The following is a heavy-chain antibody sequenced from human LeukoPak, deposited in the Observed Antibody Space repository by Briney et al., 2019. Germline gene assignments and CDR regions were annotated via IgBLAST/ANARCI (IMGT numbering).Heavy chain of an antibody. D-gene: IGHD3-22*01. CDR2: FYYSGST. Sequence: SETLSLTCTVSGGSIISSSYYWDWIRQPPGKGLDWIGSFYYSGSTYYNPSLKSRVTISVDTSKNQFSLKLSSVTAADTAVYYCVIRLPSYYDSSGYYQTGYYFDYWGQGTLVTVSS. CDR1: GGSIISSSYY. J-gene: IGHJ4*02. CDR3: VIRLPSYYDSSGYYQTGYYFDY. V-gene: IGHV4-39*01.